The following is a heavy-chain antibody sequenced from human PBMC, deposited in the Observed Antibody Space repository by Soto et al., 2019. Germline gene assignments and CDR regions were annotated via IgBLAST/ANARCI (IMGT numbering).Heavy chain of an antibody. D-gene: IGHD3-16*01. CDR3: ARDGAEGVGVQH. V-gene: IGHV4-31*03. CDR2: IYYSGST. Sequence: QVQLQESGPGLVKPSQTLYLTCTVSGGSISSGGYYWSWIRQHPGKGLVWIGNIYYSGSTYYNPSRKSRVTVSVYTSKTHFSLKLSSVTAADTAVYYCARDGAEGVGVQHWGQGTLVTVSS. CDR1: GGSISSGGYY. J-gene: IGHJ1*01.